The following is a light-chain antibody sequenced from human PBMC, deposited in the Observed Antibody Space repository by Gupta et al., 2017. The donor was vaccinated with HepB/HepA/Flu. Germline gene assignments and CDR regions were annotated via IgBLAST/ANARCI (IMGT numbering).Light chain of an antibody. V-gene: IGKV1-39*01. CDR2: AAS. J-gene: IGKJ4*01. Sequence: DIQMTQSPSSLSASVGDRVTLTCRASQSIRSYLNWYQQKPGKAPKLLIYAASSLESGVPSRFSGSGSGTDFTLTITSLQPEDFASYYCQQNYTIPTFGGGTKVEIK. CDR3: QQNYTIPT. CDR1: QSIRSY.